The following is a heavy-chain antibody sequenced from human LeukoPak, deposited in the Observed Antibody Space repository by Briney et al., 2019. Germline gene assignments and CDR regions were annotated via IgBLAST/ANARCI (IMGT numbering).Heavy chain of an antibody. V-gene: IGHV4-59*01. CDR2: IYYSGST. Sequence: SETLSLTCTVSGGSISSYYWSWIRQPPGKGLEWIGYIYYSGSTNYSPSLKSRVTISVDTSKNQFSLKLSSVTAADTAVYYCARDGYFPYYYGMDVWGQGTTVTVSS. J-gene: IGHJ6*02. CDR3: ARDGYFPYYYGMDV. CDR1: GGSISSYY. D-gene: IGHD5-18*01.